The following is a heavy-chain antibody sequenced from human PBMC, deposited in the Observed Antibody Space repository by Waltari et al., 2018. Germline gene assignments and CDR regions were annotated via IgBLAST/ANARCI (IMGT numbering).Heavy chain of an antibody. D-gene: IGHD2-15*01. CDR3: ARYCSGGSCFYYYYGMDV. J-gene: IGHJ6*02. V-gene: IGHV1-18*01. CDR2: ISAYNGNT. Sequence: QVQLVQSGAEVKKPGASVKVSCKASGYTFTSYGISWVRQAPGQGLEWMGWISAYNGNTNYAQKLQGRVTMTTDTSTSTAYMELRSLRSDDTAVYYSARYCSGGSCFYYYYGMDVWGQGTTVTVSS. CDR1: GYTFTSYG.